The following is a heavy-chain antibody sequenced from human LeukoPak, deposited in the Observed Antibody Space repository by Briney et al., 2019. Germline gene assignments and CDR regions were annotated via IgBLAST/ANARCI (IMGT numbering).Heavy chain of an antibody. CDR1: GFTFSSYS. CDR2: IDSSTI. Sequence: GGSLRLSCAASGFTFSSYSMNWGRQAPGKGLEWVSYIDSSTIYYADSVRGRFTISRDNAKNSLYLHMNSLRVEDTAVYYCARGQDIVVVPAAMIDYWGQGTLVTVSS. V-gene: IGHV3-48*01. D-gene: IGHD2-2*01. J-gene: IGHJ4*02. CDR3: ARGQDIVVVPAAMIDY.